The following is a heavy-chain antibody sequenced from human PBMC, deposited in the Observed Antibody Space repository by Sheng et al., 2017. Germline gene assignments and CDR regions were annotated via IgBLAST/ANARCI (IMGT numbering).Heavy chain of an antibody. CDR2: INSDGSTT. CDR1: GFTFSSDW. D-gene: IGHD1-26*01. J-gene: IGHJ3*02. V-gene: IGHV3-74*01. Sequence: EVQLVESGGGLVQPGGSLRLSCAGSGFTFSSDWMHWVRQAPGRGLVWVSRINSDGSTTTYADSVKGRFTISRDNAKNTLYLQMNSLRGEDTAVYSCVRARSGSYGAFDIWGQGTMVTVSS. CDR3: VRARSGSYGAFDI.